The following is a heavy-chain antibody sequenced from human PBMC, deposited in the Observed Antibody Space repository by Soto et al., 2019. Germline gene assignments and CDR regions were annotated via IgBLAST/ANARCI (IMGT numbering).Heavy chain of an antibody. V-gene: IGHV4-59*01. CDR2: IYYSGST. CDR1: GGSISSYY. J-gene: IGHJ4*02. CDR3: ARAPSSGSYWVFDY. D-gene: IGHD1-26*01. Sequence: SETLSLTCTVSGGSISSYYWSWIRQPPGKGLEWIGYIYYSGSTNYNPSLKSRVTISVDTSKNQFSLKLSSVTAADTAVYYCARAPSSGSYWVFDYWGQGTLVTVSS.